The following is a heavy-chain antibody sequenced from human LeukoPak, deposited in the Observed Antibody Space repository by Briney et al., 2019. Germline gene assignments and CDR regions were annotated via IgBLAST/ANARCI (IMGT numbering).Heavy chain of an antibody. V-gene: IGHV4-34*01. D-gene: IGHD2-15*01. CDR3: AREVKSLTVAGNYYYFYYMDV. J-gene: IGHJ6*03. Sequence: PSETLSLTCAVYGGSFSGYYWSWIRQPPGKGLECIGEINHSGSPNYNPSLKSRVTISVDTSKSQFSLKLSSVTAADTAVYYCAREVKSLTVAGNYYYFYYMDVWGKGTTVTVSS. CDR1: GGSFSGYY. CDR2: INHSGSP.